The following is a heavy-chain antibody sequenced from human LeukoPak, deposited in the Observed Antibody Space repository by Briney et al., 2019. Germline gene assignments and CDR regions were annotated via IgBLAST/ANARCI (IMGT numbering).Heavy chain of an antibody. J-gene: IGHJ6*04. D-gene: IGHD3-10*02. V-gene: IGHV3-7*01. CDR1: GFTFGDYS. CDR2: IEDDGSEK. CDR3: AELGITMIGGV. Sequence: GGSLRLSCAASGFTFGDYSMSWVRRAPGKGLEWVANIEDDGSEKFYVDSVKGRFTISRDNAKNSLYLQMNSLRAEDTAVYYCAELGITMIGGVWGKGTTVTISS.